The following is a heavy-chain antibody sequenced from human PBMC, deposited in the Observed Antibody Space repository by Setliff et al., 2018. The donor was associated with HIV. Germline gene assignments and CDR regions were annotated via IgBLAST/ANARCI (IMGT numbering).Heavy chain of an antibody. Sequence: ASVKVSCKASVYTFTSYGINWVRQAPGQGLEWMGWISAYNGNTKYAQKVQGRVTMTTDTSTSTAYMELRSLRSDDTAVYYCASGRWLQSAFDYWGQGTLVTVSS. D-gene: IGHD5-12*01. CDR3: ASGRWLQSAFDY. CDR2: ISAYNGNT. V-gene: IGHV1-18*01. J-gene: IGHJ4*02. CDR1: VYTFTSYG.